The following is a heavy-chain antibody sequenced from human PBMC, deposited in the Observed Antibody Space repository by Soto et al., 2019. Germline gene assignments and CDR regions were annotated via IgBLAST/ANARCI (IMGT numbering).Heavy chain of an antibody. CDR2: ISSSSTI. CDR1: AFTFSSYS. CDR3: ARGRLKPRITMIVVVNGRYYYGIDV. V-gene: IGHV3-48*02. J-gene: IGHJ6*02. D-gene: IGHD3-22*01. Sequence: PGGSLRLSCAASAFTFSSYSMNWVRQAPGKGLEWVSYISSSSTIYYADSVKGRFTISRDNAKNSLYLQMDSLRDEDTAVYYCARGRLKPRITMIVVVNGRYYYGIDVWGQGTTVTVSS.